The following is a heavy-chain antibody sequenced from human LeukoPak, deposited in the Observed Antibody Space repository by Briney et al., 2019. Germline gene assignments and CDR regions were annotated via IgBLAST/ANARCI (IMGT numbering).Heavy chain of an antibody. D-gene: IGHD4-17*01. V-gene: IGHV1-18*01. CDR1: GYTFTSYG. J-gene: IGHJ4*02. CDR3: ARGQLRSHRSPSDY. CDR2: ISAYNGNT. Sequence: ASVKVSSKASGYTFTSYGMSWVRQAPGQGLEWMGWISAYNGNTNYAQKLQGRVTMTTDTSTSTAYMELRSLRSDDTAVYYCARGQLRSHRSPSDYWGQGTLVTVSS.